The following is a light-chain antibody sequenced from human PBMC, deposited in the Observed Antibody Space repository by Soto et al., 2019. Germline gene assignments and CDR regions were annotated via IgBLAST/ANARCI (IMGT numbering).Light chain of an antibody. CDR3: SSYAGSSNV. CDR2: EVN. Sequence: QSVLSQAPSASGSACQSVVISCTGTSSEVCGYNYVSWYQHHPDQAPKLLIYEVNKRPSRVPDRFSGSKSGTTASLTVSGIQAEDEADYYCSSYAGSSNVFGTGTKVTVL. J-gene: IGLJ1*01. CDR1: SSEVCGYNY. V-gene: IGLV2-8*01.